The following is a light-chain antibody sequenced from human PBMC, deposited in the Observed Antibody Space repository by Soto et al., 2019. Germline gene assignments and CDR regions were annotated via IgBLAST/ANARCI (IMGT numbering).Light chain of an antibody. V-gene: IGKV3-20*01. Sequence: EIVLTQSPATLSLSPGERGTLSCMASQSLSNDLAWYQQKPGQAPRLVIFDIRNRATGIPDRFSGSGSGTDCTLTISRLEPEDFAVYYCQLYSRSPRQITFGQGTRLEIK. J-gene: IGKJ5*01. CDR2: DIR. CDR1: QSLSND. CDR3: QLYSRSPRQIT.